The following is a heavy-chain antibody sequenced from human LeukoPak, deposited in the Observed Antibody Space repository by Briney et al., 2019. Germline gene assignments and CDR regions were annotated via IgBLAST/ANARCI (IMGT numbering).Heavy chain of an antibody. CDR2: IRSKANSYAT. J-gene: IGHJ4*02. Sequence: GGCLRLSCAASGFTFSGSAMHWVRQASGKGLGWVGRIRSKANSYATAYAASVKGRFTISRDDSKNTAYLQMNSLKTEDTAVYYCTKHSMDYYDSSGYNWGQGTLVTVSS. CDR3: TKHSMDYYDSSGYN. V-gene: IGHV3-73*01. CDR1: GFTFSGSA. D-gene: IGHD3-22*01.